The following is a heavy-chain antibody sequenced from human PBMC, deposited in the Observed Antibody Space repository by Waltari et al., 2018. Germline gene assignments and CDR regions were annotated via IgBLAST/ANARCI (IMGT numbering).Heavy chain of an antibody. D-gene: IGHD3-16*01. CDR3: ARGGSGRISWFDS. J-gene: IGHJ5*01. CDR2: IDAGNGDT. CDR1: GYTFTTYA. V-gene: IGHV1-3*01. Sequence: QVQLVQSGAEVKKPGASVKVSCKASGYTFTTYAVHWVRQAPGQRLEWMGWIDAGNGDTQCSQKFQGRITLTRDTSATTTCMELSSLRSEDTAGYYCARGGSGRISWFDSWGQGTLVTVSS.